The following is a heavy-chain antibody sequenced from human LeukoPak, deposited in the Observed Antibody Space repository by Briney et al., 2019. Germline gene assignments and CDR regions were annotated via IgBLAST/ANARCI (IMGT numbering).Heavy chain of an antibody. CDR1: GFMFDDYA. J-gene: IGHJ3*02. D-gene: IGHD6-6*01. Sequence: SLRLSCVASGFMFDDYAIHWVRQAPGKGLEWVSGVGWHGGSIGYADSVKGRFTVSRDNAKRSLYLQMNSLRAEDTALYYCTKDKSARSSYRDAFDIWGQGTVVTVSS. V-gene: IGHV3-9*01. CDR3: TKDKSARSSYRDAFDI. CDR2: VGWHGGSI.